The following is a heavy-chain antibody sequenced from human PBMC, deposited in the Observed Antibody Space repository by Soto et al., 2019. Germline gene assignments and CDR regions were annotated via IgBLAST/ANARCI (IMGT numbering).Heavy chain of an antibody. J-gene: IGHJ6*02. CDR2: IYYSGNT. V-gene: IGHV4-59*01. CDR1: GGSMSPFY. CDR3: ARGVYDYWCGYYAGSGLDV. D-gene: IGHD3-3*01. Sequence: QVQLLESGPGLLKPSETPSLTCSVSGGSMSPFYWSWIRQSPRKGLEWIGYIYYSGNTNYNPSLKSRVTISVDTSKDQFSLRLSSVTAADSAVYYCARGVYDYWCGYYAGSGLDVWGQGTTVIVSS.